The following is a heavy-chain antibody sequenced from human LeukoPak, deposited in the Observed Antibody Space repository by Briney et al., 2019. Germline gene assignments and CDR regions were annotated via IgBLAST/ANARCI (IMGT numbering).Heavy chain of an antibody. D-gene: IGHD3-3*01. CDR2: INHSGST. J-gene: IGHJ3*02. CDR3: ARGRFCSADICSGGDAFDI. CDR1: GGSFSGYY. Sequence: PSETLSLTCAVYGGSFSGYYWSWIRQPPGKGLEWIGEINHSGSTNYNPSLKSRVTMSLDTSKNQFSLKLKSLTAADTALYYCARGRFCSADICSGGDAFDIWGRGTMVSVSS. V-gene: IGHV4-34*01.